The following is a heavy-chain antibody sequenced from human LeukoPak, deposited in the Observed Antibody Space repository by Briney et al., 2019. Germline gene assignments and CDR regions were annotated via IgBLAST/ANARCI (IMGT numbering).Heavy chain of an antibody. CDR1: GFTFSRYS. D-gene: IGHD4-23*01. V-gene: IGHV3-21*01. J-gene: IGHJ4*02. Sequence: GGSLRLSCVVSGFTFSRYSMNWVRQAPGKGLEWVSFISSSSSHIYYAESMKGRFTISRDNAKTSLFLQMNSLRVEDMAVYYCARDPGGWIDYWGQGTLVTVSS. CDR3: ARDPGGWIDY. CDR2: ISSSSSHI.